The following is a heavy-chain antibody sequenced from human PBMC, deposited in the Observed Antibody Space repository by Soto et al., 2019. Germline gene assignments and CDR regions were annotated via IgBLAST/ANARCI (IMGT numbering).Heavy chain of an antibody. D-gene: IGHD6-13*01. J-gene: IGHJ6*02. V-gene: IGHV1-46*01. CDR1: GYTFTSYY. Sequence: ASVKVSCKASGYTFTSYYMHWVRQAPGKGLEWMGIINPSGGSTSYAQKFQGRVTMTRDTSTSTIYMELSSLRSEDTAVYYCAREGSSSWYPMDVWGQGTTVTVSS. CDR2: INPSGGST. CDR3: AREGSSSWYPMDV.